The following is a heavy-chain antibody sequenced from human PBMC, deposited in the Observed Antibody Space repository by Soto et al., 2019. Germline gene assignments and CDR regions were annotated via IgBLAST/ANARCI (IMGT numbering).Heavy chain of an antibody. D-gene: IGHD2-21*02. CDR1: GYTFTSYG. CDR2: ISAYNGNT. J-gene: IGHJ6*02. Sequence: QVQRVQSGAGVKKPGASVKVSCRASGYTFTSYGISWVRQAPGQGLEGRGGISAYNGNTNYAQKLQGRVTMTTDTSTSTAYMELRSLRSDDTAVYYCARVLYGVVTAMSPWYYGMDVWGQGTTVTVSS. CDR3: ARVLYGVVTAMSPWYYGMDV. V-gene: IGHV1-18*01.